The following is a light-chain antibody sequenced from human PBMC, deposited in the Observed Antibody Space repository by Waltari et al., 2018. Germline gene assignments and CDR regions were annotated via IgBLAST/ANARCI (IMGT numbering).Light chain of an antibody. CDR2: YDN. Sequence: SYVLTQPPSVSVAPGETARITCGGNNIESKSVHWYRQRPGQAPVVVISYDNDLAAGCPERFSGSNSGNTATLTISRVEAGDEADYYCQVWDANTDPGVFGTGTEVTVL. CDR3: QVWDANTDPGV. J-gene: IGLJ1*01. CDR1: NIESKS. V-gene: IGLV3-21*01.